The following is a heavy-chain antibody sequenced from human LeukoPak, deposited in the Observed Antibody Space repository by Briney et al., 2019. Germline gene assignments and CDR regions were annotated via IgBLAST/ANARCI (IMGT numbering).Heavy chain of an antibody. V-gene: IGHV4-61*09. CDR3: ARVYDSGSQAYFYYMDV. J-gene: IGHJ6*03. Sequence: SETLSLTCTVSGASISSTSYCWGWIRQPAGKGLEWIRHIHTSGSTNYNPSLKSRVTISVDTSKNQFSLKLSSVTAADTAVYYCARVYDSGSQAYFYYMDVWGKGTTVTISS. CDR2: IHTSGST. D-gene: IGHD3-10*01. CDR1: GASISSTSYC.